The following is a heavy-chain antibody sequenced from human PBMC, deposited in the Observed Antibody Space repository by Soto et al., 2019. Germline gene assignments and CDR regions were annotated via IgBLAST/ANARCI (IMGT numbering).Heavy chain of an antibody. CDR2: IYYSGST. CDR3: ASGHHSGYERTYYLDY. J-gene: IGHJ4*02. Sequence: SETLSLTCTVSGGSIISGGYYWSWNSKHPGKGLEWIGYIYYSGSTYYNPSLKSRVTISVDTSKNQFSLKLSSVTAADTAVYYCASGHHSGYERTYYLDYWGQRTLVTVSS. D-gene: IGHD5-12*01. CDR1: GGSIISGGYY. V-gene: IGHV4-31*03.